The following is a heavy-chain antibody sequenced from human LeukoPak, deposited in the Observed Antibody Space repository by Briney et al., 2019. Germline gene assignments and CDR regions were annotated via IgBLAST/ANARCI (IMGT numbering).Heavy chain of an antibody. D-gene: IGHD3-22*01. CDR2: ISGSGGST. CDR1: GFTFSSYA. V-gene: IGHV3-23*01. CDR3: VKSAGDSSGYYYYYYYMDV. J-gene: IGHJ6*03. Sequence: GGSLRLSCAASGFTFSSYAMSWVRQAPGKGLEWVSAISGSGGSTYYADSVKGRFTISRDNSKNTLYLQMNSLRAEDTAVYYCVKSAGDSSGYYYYYYYMDVWGKGTTVTVSS.